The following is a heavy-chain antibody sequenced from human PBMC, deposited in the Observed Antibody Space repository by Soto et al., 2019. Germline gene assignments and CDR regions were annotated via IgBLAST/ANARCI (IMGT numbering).Heavy chain of an antibody. CDR1: GGTFSSYA. Sequence: ASVKVSCKASGGTFSSYAISWVRQAPGQGLEWMGGINANNGGAGSAQQFQGRVTVTRDTSITTVYMELSNLRSDDTAVYYCAREGGSETLQPSYNWFDTWGQGTLVTVSS. J-gene: IGHJ5*02. D-gene: IGHD6-25*01. CDR3: AREGGSETLQPSYNWFDT. CDR2: INANNGGA. V-gene: IGHV1-2*02.